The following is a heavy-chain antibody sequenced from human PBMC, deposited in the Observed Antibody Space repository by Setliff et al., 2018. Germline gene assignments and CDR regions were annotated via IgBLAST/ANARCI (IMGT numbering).Heavy chain of an antibody. CDR2: IYHSGST. D-gene: IGHD3-10*01. Sequence: SETLSLTCAVSGYSISSGYYWGWIRQPPGKGLEWIGSIYHSGSTYYNPSLKSRVTISVDTSKNQFSLKLSSVTAADTAVYYCATPGRRFGESIDYWGQGTLVTVSS. J-gene: IGHJ4*02. CDR3: ATPGRRFGESIDY. V-gene: IGHV4-38-2*01. CDR1: GYSISSGYY.